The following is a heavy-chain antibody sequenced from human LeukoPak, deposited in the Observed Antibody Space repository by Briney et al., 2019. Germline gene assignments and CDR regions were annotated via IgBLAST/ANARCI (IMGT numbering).Heavy chain of an antibody. CDR1: GYTFTGYY. J-gene: IGHJ4*02. CDR2: INPNSGGT. CDR3: ARETESSMKFDY. D-gene: IGHD3-3*02. Sequence: GASVKVSCKASGYTFTGYYMHWVRQAPGQGLEWMGWINPNSGGTNYAQKFQGRVTMTRDTSISTAYMELSRLRSDDTAMYYCARETESSMKFDYWGQGTLVTVSS. V-gene: IGHV1-2*02.